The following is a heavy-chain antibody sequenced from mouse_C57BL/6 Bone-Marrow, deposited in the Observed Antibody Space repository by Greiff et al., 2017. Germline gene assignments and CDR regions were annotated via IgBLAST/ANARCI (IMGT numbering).Heavy chain of an antibody. CDR3: ARKKLGVPSELDY. CDR2: IYPRSGNT. J-gene: IGHJ2*01. V-gene: IGHV1-81*01. Sequence: QVQLKESGAELARPGASVKLSCKASGYTFTSYGISWVKQRTGQGLEWIGEIYPRSGNTYYNEKFKGKATLTADKSSSTAYMELRSLTSEDSAVYFCARKKLGVPSELDYWGQGTTLTVSS. CDR1: GYTFTSYG. D-gene: IGHD4-1*01.